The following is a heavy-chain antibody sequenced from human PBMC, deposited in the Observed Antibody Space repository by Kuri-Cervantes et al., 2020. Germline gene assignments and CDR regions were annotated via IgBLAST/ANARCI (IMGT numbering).Heavy chain of an antibody. V-gene: IGHV3-53*01. D-gene: IGHD5-18*01. CDR1: GFTVSSNY. Sequence: GESLKISCAASGFTVSSNYMSWVRQAPGKGLEWVSVIYSCGSTYYADSVKGRFTISRDSSKNTLYLQMNSLRAEDTAVYYCARGGYSYGSSFFDLWGRGTLVTVSS. CDR3: ARGGYSYGSSFFDL. J-gene: IGHJ2*01. CDR2: IYSCGST.